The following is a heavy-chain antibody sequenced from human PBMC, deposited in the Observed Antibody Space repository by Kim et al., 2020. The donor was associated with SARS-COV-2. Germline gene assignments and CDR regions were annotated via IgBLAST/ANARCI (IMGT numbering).Heavy chain of an antibody. CDR2: ISYDGSNK. Sequence: GGSLRLSCAASGFTFSSYAMHWVRQAPGKGLEWVAVISYDGSNKYYADSVKGRFTISRDNSKNTLYLQMNSLRAEDTAVYYCAREYSGSYSNAFDIWGQGTMVTVSS. CDR3: AREYSGSYSNAFDI. CDR1: GFTFSSYA. D-gene: IGHD1-26*01. J-gene: IGHJ3*02. V-gene: IGHV3-30*04.